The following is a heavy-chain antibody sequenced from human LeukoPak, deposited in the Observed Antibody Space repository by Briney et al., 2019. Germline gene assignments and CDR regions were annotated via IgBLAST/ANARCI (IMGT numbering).Heavy chain of an antibody. CDR1: EYTLTSYY. V-gene: IGHV1-46*01. J-gene: IGHJ3*02. Sequence: ASVKVSCKASEYTLTSYYMHWVRRAPGQGLEWMGIIKPSGGSTTYAQKFQGRVTMTRDTSTSTVYMELSSLRSEDTAVYYCARGGRGYYYDNSGYRDAFDIWGQGTVVTVSP. D-gene: IGHD3-22*01. CDR2: IKPSGGST. CDR3: ARGGRGYYYDNSGYRDAFDI.